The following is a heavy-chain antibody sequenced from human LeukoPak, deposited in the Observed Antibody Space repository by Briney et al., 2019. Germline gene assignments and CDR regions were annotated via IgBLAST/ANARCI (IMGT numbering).Heavy chain of an antibody. V-gene: IGHV3-30*03. CDR2: ISFEGRST. J-gene: IGHJ4*02. Sequence: GGSLRLSCAASGFTFSGHGMHWVRQAPGKGLEWLAVISFEGRSTFYGDSVKGRFTISRDNAKNSLYLQMNSLRAEDTAVYYCASTTIWGQGTLVTVSS. CDR3: ASTTI. D-gene: IGHD1-26*01. CDR1: GFTFSGHG.